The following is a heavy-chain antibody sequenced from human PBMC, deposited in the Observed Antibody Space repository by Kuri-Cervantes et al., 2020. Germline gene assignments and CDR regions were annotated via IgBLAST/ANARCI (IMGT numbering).Heavy chain of an antibody. J-gene: IGHJ4*02. V-gene: IGHV3-7*01. Sequence: GGSLRLSCAASGFTFSSYWMSWVRQAPGKGLEWVANIKQDGSEKYYVDSVKGRFTISRDNAKNTLYLQMNSLRAGDTAVYYCARTPLYSSGWLDYWGQGTLVTVSS. CDR3: ARTPLYSSGWLDY. D-gene: IGHD6-19*01. CDR1: GFTFSSYW. CDR2: IKQDGSEK.